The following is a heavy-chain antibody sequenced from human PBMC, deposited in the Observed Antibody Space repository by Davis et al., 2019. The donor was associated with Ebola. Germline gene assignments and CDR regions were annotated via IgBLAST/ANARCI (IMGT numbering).Heavy chain of an antibody. CDR2: IYTSGST. V-gene: IGHV4-4*07. D-gene: IGHD6-19*01. CDR1: GGSISSYY. Sequence: PSETLSLTCIVSGGSISSYYWSWIRQPAGKGLEWIGRIYTSGSTNYNPSLKSRVTMSVDTSKNQFSLKLSSVTAADTAVYYCARDGIGYSSGHGRFEPWGQGTLVTVSS. CDR3: ARDGIGYSSGHGRFEP. J-gene: IGHJ5*02.